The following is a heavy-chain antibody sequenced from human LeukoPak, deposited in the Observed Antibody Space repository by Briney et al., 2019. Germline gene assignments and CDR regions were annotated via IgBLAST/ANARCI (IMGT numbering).Heavy chain of an antibody. CDR2: ISAYNGNT. Sequence: GASVKVSCKASGYTFTSYGISWVRQAPGQGLEWMGWISAYNGNTNYAQKLQGRVTMTTDTSTSTAYMELRSLGSDDTAVYYCARDAVDYYDSSGYYCDYWGQGTLVTVSS. V-gene: IGHV1-18*01. J-gene: IGHJ4*02. CDR3: ARDAVDYYDSSGYYCDY. D-gene: IGHD3-22*01. CDR1: GYTFTSYG.